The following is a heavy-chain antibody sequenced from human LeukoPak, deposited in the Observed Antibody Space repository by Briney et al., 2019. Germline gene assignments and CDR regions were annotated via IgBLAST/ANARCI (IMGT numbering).Heavy chain of an antibody. D-gene: IGHD3-10*01. J-gene: IGHJ4*02. CDR2: IRYDGSNK. CDR3: AKDVSSGVYPETFDS. V-gene: IGHV3-30*02. CDR1: GFTFSSYG. Sequence: GGSLRLSCAASGFTFSSYGMHWVRQAPGKGLEWVTFIRYDGSNKYYTDSVKGRFTISRDNSKNTLYLQMNSLRTEDTAVYYCAKDVSSGVYPETFDSSGQGSLVTGSS.